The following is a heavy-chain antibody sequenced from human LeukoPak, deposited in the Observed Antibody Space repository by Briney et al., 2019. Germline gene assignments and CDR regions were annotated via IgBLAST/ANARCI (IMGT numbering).Heavy chain of an antibody. CDR2: IYYSGST. V-gene: IGHV4-59*01. J-gene: IGHJ5*02. CDR1: GGSISSYY. D-gene: IGHD2-2*01. CDR3: ARAIRGRMTVVPAATRFDP. Sequence: SETLSLTCTVSGGSISSYYWSWIRQPPGKGLEWIGYIYYSGSTNYNPSLKSRVTISVDTSKNQFSLKLSSVTAADTAVYYCARAIRGRMTVVPAATRFDPWGQGTLVTVSS.